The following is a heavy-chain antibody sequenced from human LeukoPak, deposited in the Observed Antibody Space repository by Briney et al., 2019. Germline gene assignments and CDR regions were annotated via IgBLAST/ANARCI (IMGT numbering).Heavy chain of an antibody. CDR3: AKDLELGVVVVAAMADY. J-gene: IGHJ4*02. CDR1: GFTFSSYA. V-gene: IGHV3-23*01. D-gene: IGHD2-15*01. Sequence: GGSLSLSCAASGFTFSSYAMSWVRQAPGKGLEWVSAISGSGGSTYYADSVKGRFTISRDNSKNTLYLQMNSLRAEDTAVYYCAKDLELGVVVVAAMADYWGQGTLVTVSS. CDR2: ISGSGGST.